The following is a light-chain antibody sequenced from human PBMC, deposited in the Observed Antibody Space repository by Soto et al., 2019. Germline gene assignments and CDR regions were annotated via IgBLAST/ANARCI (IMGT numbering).Light chain of an antibody. CDR1: QSISSN. V-gene: IGKV3-15*01. CDR2: GAS. J-gene: IGKJ3*01. Sequence: EIVMTQSPATLSVSPGERATLSCRASQSISSNLAWYQQKPGQAPRLLIYGASTRATGIPATFIGSGSGTEFTLTISSLQSEDFAVYYCQKYNNWPFTFDPGTKVDIK. CDR3: QKYNNWPFT.